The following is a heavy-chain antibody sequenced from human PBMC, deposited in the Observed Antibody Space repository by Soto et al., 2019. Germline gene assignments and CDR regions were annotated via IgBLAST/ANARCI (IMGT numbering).Heavy chain of an antibody. V-gene: IGHV3-33*01. CDR2: IWHDGGRQ. D-gene: IGHD3-22*01. CDR3: ARDLTSGYTDS. Sequence: QVHLVESGGGVVQPGGSLRLSCVASGFSYGGYGMHWVRQAPGKGLEWVAVIWHDGGRQYYADSVKGRFTVSRDNAKNTLYLQMNSLSAEDTAVYYCARDLTSGYTDSWGQGTLVIVSS. CDR1: GFSYGGYG. J-gene: IGHJ5*01.